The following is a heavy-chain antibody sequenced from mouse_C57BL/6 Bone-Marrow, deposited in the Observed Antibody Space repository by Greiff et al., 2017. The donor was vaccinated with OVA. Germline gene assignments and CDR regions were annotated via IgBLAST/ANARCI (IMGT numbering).Heavy chain of an antibody. V-gene: IGHV1-15*01. J-gene: IGHJ2*01. Sequence: VKLQQSGAELVRPGASVTLSCKASGYTFTDYEMHWVKQTPVHGLEWIGAIDPETGGTAYNQKFKGKAILTADKSSSTAYMELRSLTSEDSAVDYCTIYYGSSYAGYFDYWGQGTTLTVSS. CDR3: TIYYGSSYAGYFDY. CDR1: GYTFTDYE. D-gene: IGHD1-1*01. CDR2: IDPETGGT.